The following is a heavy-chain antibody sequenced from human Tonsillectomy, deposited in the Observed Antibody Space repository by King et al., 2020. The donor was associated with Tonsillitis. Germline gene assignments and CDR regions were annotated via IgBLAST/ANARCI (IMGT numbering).Heavy chain of an antibody. CDR1: GFSLSTSGVG. CDR3: AHSGSYYTLTEIDY. J-gene: IGHJ4*02. V-gene: IGHV2-5*01. Sequence: TLKESGPTLVKPTQTLTLTCTFSGFSLSTSGVGVGWIRQPPGKALEWLALIYWNDDKRYSPSLKSRLTITKDTSKNQVVLTMTNMDPVDTATYYCAHSGSYYTLTEIDYWGQGTLVTVSS. CDR2: IYWNDDK. D-gene: IGHD1-26*01.